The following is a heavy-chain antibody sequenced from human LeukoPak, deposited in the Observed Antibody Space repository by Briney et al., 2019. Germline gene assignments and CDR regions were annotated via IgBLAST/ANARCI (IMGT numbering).Heavy chain of an antibody. CDR2: IRYDGSNE. D-gene: IGHD1-26*01. CDR1: GFTLNNYP. V-gene: IGHV3-30*02. Sequence: GGSLRLSCAASGFTLNNYPMHWVRQPPGKGLEWVAFIRYDGSNEYYADPVKGRFTISRDNSKNTLFLQMNSLRTEDTAVYYCAEDFYSGSSPWGQGTLVTVSS. J-gene: IGHJ5*02. CDR3: AEDFYSGSSP.